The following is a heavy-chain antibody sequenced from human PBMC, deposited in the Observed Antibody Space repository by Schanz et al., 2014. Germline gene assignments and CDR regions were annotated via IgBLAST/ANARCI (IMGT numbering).Heavy chain of an antibody. D-gene: IGHD3-22*01. Sequence: EVQLVESGGGMVQPGGSLRLSCTTSGLIFSTYTLNWVRQAPGKGLEWISYISFSGNTIYYADSVKGRFTISRDNAKNSLYLQMNSLRAEDTGVYYCARGREVVAKIFDVWGQGTMVTVSS. CDR1: GLIFSTYT. CDR2: ISFSGNTI. V-gene: IGHV3-48*01. J-gene: IGHJ3*01. CDR3: ARGREVVAKIFDV.